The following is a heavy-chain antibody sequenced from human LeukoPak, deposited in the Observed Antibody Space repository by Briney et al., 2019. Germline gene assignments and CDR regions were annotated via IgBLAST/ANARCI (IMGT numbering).Heavy chain of an antibody. Sequence: SGPTLVNPTQTLTLTCTFSGFSLSISGMCVSWIRQPPGKALEWLARIDWDDDKYYSTSLKTRLTISKDTSKNQVVLTMTNMDPVDTATYYCARIVTSSGWFDYWGQGTLVTVSS. D-gene: IGHD6-19*01. V-gene: IGHV2-70*11. CDR1: GFSLSISGMC. J-gene: IGHJ4*02. CDR3: ARIVTSSGWFDY. CDR2: IDWDDDK.